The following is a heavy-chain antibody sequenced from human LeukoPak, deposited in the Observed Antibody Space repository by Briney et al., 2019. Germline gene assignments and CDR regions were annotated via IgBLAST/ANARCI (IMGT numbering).Heavy chain of an antibody. J-gene: IGHJ4*02. CDR1: GGSISSGSYY. V-gene: IGHV4-61*02. D-gene: IGHD4-17*01. CDR3: AREFGYAVTSLDY. Sequence: SETLSLTXTVSGGSISSGSYYWRWIRQPAGKGLEWIGRIYTSGSAHYNPSLKSRVTISLDTAKNQFSLKLSSVTAADTAVYYCAREFGYAVTSLDYWGQGTRVTVSS. CDR2: IYTSGSA.